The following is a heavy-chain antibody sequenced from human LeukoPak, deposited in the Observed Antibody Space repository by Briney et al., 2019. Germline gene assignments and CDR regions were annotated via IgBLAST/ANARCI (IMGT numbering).Heavy chain of an antibody. D-gene: IGHD6-13*01. CDR3: ARAVAAAPPDDWFDP. V-gene: IGHV4-59*01. CDR2: IYYSGST. Sequence: SETLSLTCTVSGGSISSYYWSGIRQPPGKGLEWIGYIYYSGSTNYNPSLKSRVTISVDTSKNQFSLKLSSVTAADTAVYYCARAVAAAPPDDWFDPWGQGTLVTVSS. J-gene: IGHJ5*02. CDR1: GGSISSYY.